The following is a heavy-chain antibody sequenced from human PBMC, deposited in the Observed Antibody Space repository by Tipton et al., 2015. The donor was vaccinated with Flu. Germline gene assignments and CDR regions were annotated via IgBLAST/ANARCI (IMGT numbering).Heavy chain of an antibody. V-gene: IGHV3-66*02. J-gene: IGHJ3*02. CDR3: ARSRGYGDCINGVCHSFDN. CDR2: IYSDGPT. D-gene: IGHD2-8*01. Sequence: SLRLSCAASGSTVSSSYISWVRQAPGKGLEWVSVIYSDGPTYYADSVKGRFTISRDNSKNTLSLQMNSLRAEDTAVYYCARSRGYGDCINGVCHSFDNWGQGTMVTVSS. CDR1: GSTVSSSY.